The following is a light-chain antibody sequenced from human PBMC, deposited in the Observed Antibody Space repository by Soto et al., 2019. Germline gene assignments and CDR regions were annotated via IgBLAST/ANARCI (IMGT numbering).Light chain of an antibody. V-gene: IGLV2-8*01. CDR1: SSDVGGYNY. CDR2: EVN. Sequence: QSALTQPPSASGSPGQSVTISCTGTSSDVGGYNYVSWYQQHPGKAPKLMIYEVNKRPSGVPDRFSGSKSGNTASLTVSGLQAEDEADYYCSSYACNENVIFGGGTKLTVL. J-gene: IGLJ2*01. CDR3: SSYACNENVI.